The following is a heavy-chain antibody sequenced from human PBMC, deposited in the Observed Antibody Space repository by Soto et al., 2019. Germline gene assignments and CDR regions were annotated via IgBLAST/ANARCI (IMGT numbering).Heavy chain of an antibody. CDR1: GGSISSYY. CDR3: ERSTVTTIYYYGMDV. D-gene: IGHD4-17*01. CDR2: IYYSGST. V-gene: IGHV4-59*01. J-gene: IGHJ6*02. Sequence: SETLSLTCTVSGGSISSYYWTWIRQPPGKGLEWIGYIYYSGSTYYNPSLKSRVTISVDTSKNQFSLRLNSVTAADTAVYYCERSTVTTIYYYGMDVWGQGTKVTVYS.